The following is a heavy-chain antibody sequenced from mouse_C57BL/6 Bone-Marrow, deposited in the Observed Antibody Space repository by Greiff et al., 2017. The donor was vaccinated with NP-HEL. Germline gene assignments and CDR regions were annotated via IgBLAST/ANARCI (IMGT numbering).Heavy chain of an antibody. V-gene: IGHV1-82*01. CDR1: GYAFSSSW. D-gene: IGHD3-1*01. CDR3: AKRGSDYYAMDY. Sequence: VKLQESGPELVKPGASVKISCKASGYAFSSSWMNWVKQRPGKGLEWIGRIYPGDGDTNYNGKFKGKATLTADKASSTAYMQLSSLTSEDSAVYFCAKRGSDYYAMDYWGQGTSVTVSS. J-gene: IGHJ4*01. CDR2: IYPGDGDT.